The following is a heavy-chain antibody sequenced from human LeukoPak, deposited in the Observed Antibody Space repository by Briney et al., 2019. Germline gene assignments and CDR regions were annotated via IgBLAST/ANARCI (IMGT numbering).Heavy chain of an antibody. J-gene: IGHJ4*02. CDR1: GFTFSRYG. CDR3: AKDCSGGSCYYFDY. Sequence: GGSLRLSCAASGFTFSRYGMHWVRQAPGKGLEWVAVISYDGSNKYYADSVKGRFTISRDNSKNTLYLQMNSLRAEDTAVYYCAKDCSGGSCYYFDYWGQGTLVTVSS. V-gene: IGHV3-30*18. D-gene: IGHD2-15*01. CDR2: ISYDGSNK.